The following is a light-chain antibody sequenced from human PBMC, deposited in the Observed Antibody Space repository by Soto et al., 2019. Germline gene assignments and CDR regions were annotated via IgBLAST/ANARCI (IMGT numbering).Light chain of an antibody. CDR2: DAS. Sequence: EIVLTQSPDTLSLSPGERATLSCRASQSVRSERLAWYQQKRGQAPRLVIFDASFRASCIPERFRGSVSGTDFTLTITRLEPEDFVVYYCQEHPGTLPITFGRGTRLDIK. V-gene: IGKV3-20*01. CDR3: QEHPGTLPIT. CDR1: QSVRSER. J-gene: IGKJ5*01.